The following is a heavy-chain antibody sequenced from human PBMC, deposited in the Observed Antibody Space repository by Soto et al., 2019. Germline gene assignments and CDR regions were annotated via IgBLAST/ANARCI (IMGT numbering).Heavy chain of an antibody. V-gene: IGHV4-59*08. CDR1: GGSISSYY. J-gene: IGHJ4*02. D-gene: IGHD4-17*01. CDR2: IYYSGST. Sequence: PSETLSLTCISSGGSISSYYWSWIRQPPGAGLEWIGYIYYSGSTNYNPSHKSRVTITVDTSKNQLSLKLSSVTAADTAVYYCARRYGYYFDYWGQGTLVTVS. CDR3: ARRYGYYFDY.